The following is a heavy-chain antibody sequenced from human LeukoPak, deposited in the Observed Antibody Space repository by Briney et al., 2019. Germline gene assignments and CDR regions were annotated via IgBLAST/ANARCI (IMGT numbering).Heavy chain of an antibody. CDR1: GDSIRNYY. CDR3: AREGGGPRWLDP. J-gene: IGHJ5*02. V-gene: IGHV4-4*07. Sequence: SKTLSLTCTVSGDSIRNYYWSWIRQPAGKGLEWIGRINTSGNSNYNPSLGSRVTMSVDTSKNQFSLNLSSVTAADTAVYYCAREGGGPRWLDPWGQGPLVTVSS. CDR2: INTSGNS. D-gene: IGHD6-25*01.